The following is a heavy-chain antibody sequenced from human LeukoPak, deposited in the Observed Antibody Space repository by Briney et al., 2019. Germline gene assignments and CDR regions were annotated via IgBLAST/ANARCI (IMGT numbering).Heavy chain of an antibody. J-gene: IGHJ4*02. D-gene: IGHD2-15*01. Sequence: GRSLRLSCAASAFIFNSYDMHWVRQAPGKGLEWVSAISGSSGSTYYADSVKGRFTISRDNSKNTLYLQMNSLRAEDTAVYYCAKGKGSEAAHFDYWGQGTLVTVSS. V-gene: IGHV3-23*01. CDR1: AFIFNSYD. CDR3: AKGKGSEAAHFDY. CDR2: ISGSSGST.